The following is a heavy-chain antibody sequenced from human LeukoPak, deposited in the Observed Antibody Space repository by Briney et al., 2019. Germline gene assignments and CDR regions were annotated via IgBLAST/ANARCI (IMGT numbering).Heavy chain of an antibody. Sequence: GGSLRLSCAVSGLTVNNNYVNWVRQAPGKGLEWVSVIHNTVRIHYADSVNGRFTISSDTSKNTVYLQMNGLRAEDTAVYCCILTTVATSIEYWGPGTLVTVSP. CDR2: IHNTVRI. CDR3: ILTTVATSIEY. CDR1: GLTVNNNY. D-gene: IGHD4-23*01. J-gene: IGHJ4*02. V-gene: IGHV3-53*01.